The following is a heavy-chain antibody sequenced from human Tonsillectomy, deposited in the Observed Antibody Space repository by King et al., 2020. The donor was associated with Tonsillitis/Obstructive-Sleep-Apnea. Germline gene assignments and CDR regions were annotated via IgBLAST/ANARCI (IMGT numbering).Heavy chain of an antibody. V-gene: IGHV3-74*01. J-gene: IGHJ6*02. CDR1: GFTFSSYW. CDR3: ARNYYDFWSGYYFYYYYGMDV. D-gene: IGHD3-3*01. CDR2: INSDGSST. Sequence: VQLVESGGGLVQPGGSLRLSCAASGFTFSSYWMHWVRQAPGKGLVWVSRINSDGSSTSYADSVKGRFTISRDNAKNTLYLQMNSLRAEDTAVYYCARNYYDFWSGYYFYYYYGMDVWGQGTTVTVSS.